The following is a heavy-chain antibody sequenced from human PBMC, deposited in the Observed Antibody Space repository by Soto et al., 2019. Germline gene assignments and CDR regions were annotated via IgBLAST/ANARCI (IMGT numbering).Heavy chain of an antibody. CDR3: AKGRGGSGSLTPRVDF. CDR1: GFTFNNYA. Sequence: EVQLLESGGGLVQPGGSLRLSCAASGFTFNNYAMTWVRQAPGKGLEWVSAISGGGDTTSYADSVKGRFTVSRDGSKNTLXXXXXXXRAEDTALYYCAKGRGGSGSLTPRVDFWGQGTLVTVSS. J-gene: IGHJ4*02. V-gene: IGHV3-23*01. D-gene: IGHD3-10*01. CDR2: ISGGGDTT.